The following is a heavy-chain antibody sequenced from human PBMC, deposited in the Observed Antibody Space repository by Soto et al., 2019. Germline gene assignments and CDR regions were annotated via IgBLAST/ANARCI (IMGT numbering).Heavy chain of an antibody. CDR2: IIPIFGTA. CDR3: ARDFPAYCGGDCYFDY. D-gene: IGHD2-21*02. Sequence: GASVKVSCKASGGTFSSYAISWVRQAPGQGLEWMGGIIPIFGTANYAQKFQGRVTITADKSTSTAYMELSSLRSEDTAVYYCARDFPAYCGGDCYFDYWGQGTLVTVSS. CDR1: GGTFSSYA. V-gene: IGHV1-69*06. J-gene: IGHJ4*02.